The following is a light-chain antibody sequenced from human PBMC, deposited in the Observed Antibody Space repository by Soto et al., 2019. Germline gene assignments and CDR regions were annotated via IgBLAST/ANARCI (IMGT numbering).Light chain of an antibody. Sequence: DIQMTQSLASLSASVGDRVSITCRASQGISTYLAWYQQKPGKVPKVLIYSASTLQSGVPSRFRGSGSGTDITLTISSLQPEDVATYYCQKYDSAPETFGQGTKVEIK. V-gene: IGKV1-27*01. J-gene: IGKJ1*01. CDR3: QKYDSAPET. CDR2: SAS. CDR1: QGISTY.